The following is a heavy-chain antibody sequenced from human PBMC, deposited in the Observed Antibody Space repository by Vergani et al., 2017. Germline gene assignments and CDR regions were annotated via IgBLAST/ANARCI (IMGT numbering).Heavy chain of an antibody. Sequence: QVQLQESGPGLVKPSQTLSLTCTVSGGSISSGDYYWSWIRQPPGKGLEWIGYIYYSGSTYYNPSLKSRVTISVDTSKNQSSLKLSSVTAADTAVYYCARAIKGSSGPHYFDYWGQGTLVTVSS. CDR3: ARAIKGSSGPHYFDY. CDR2: IYYSGST. D-gene: IGHD6-19*01. V-gene: IGHV4-30-4*08. CDR1: GGSISSGDYY. J-gene: IGHJ4*02.